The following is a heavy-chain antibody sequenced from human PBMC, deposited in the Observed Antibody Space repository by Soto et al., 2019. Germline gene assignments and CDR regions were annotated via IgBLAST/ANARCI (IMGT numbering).Heavy chain of an antibody. CDR3: ARVYRFAGADAFDL. J-gene: IGHJ3*01. V-gene: IGHV3-48*03. CDR1: GFTFSSYE. Sequence: LRLSCAASGFTFSSYEMNWVRQAPGKGLEWVSSISSSGSTIYYADSVKGRFPISRDNAKNSLYLQMNSLRAEDTAVYYCARVYRFAGADAFDLWGQRTMVTV. CDR2: ISSSGSTI. D-gene: IGHD2-2*01.